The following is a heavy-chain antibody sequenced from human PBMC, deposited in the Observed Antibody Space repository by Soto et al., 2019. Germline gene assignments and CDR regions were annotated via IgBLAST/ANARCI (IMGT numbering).Heavy chain of an antibody. D-gene: IGHD3-22*01. J-gene: IGHJ4*02. Sequence: SVKVSCKASGGTFSSYAISWVRQAPGQGLEWMGGIIPIFGTANYAQKFQGRVTITADESTSTAYMELSSLRSEDTAVYYCARDDYYDSSGYYPEGEDCWGQGALVTVSS. CDR1: GGTFSSYA. CDR2: IIPIFGTA. CDR3: ARDDYYDSSGYYPEGEDC. V-gene: IGHV1-69*13.